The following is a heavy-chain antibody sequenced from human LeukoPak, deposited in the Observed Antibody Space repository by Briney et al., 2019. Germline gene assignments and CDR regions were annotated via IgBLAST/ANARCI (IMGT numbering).Heavy chain of an antibody. D-gene: IGHD6-13*01. J-gene: IGHJ4*02. CDR2: INPHSADT. Sequence: ASVKVSCKASGYTFTGFHMHWVRQAPGQGLEWMGWINPHSADTGYAQKFLGRVTMTRDMSISTIYMELTRLRSDDTALYYCARWDGYSSSPDYWGQGTLVTVSS. V-gene: IGHV1-2*02. CDR1: GYTFTGFH. CDR3: ARWDGYSSSPDY.